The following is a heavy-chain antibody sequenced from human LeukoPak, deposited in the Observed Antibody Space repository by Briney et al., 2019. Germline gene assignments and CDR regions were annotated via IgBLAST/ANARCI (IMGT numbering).Heavy chain of an antibody. J-gene: IGHJ4*02. CDR1: GFTFSSYA. V-gene: IGHV3-23*01. Sequence: PGGSLRLSCAASGFTFSSYAMSWVRQAPGKGLEWVSAISGSGGSTYYADSVKGRFTISRDNSKNTLYLQMNSLRAEDTAVYSCAKDIGDIIVVVAATRIYNYWGQGTLVTVSS. CDR2: ISGSGGST. D-gene: IGHD2-15*01. CDR3: AKDIGDIIVVVAATRIYNY.